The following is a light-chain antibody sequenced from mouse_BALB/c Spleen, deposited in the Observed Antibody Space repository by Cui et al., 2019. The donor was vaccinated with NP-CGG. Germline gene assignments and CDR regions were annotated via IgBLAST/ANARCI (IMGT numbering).Light chain of an antibody. J-gene: IGLJ1*01. CDR2: GTN. CDR3: ALWYSNHWV. Sequence: AVLTQEFALTTTPGETVTLTCRSSTGAVTTSNYANWVQEKPDHLFTGLIGGTNNQAPGVPARFSGSLIGDKAALTITGAQTEDEAIYFCALWYSNHWVFGGGTKLTVL. V-gene: IGLV1*01. CDR1: TGAVTTSNY.